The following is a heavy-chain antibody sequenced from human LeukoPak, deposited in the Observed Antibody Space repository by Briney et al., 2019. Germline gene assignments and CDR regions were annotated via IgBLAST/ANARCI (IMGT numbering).Heavy chain of an antibody. CDR1: GYTFTSYD. CDR2: MNPNSGNT. D-gene: IGHD2-2*01. V-gene: IGHV1-8*01. Sequence: ASVKVSCTASGYTFTSYDINWARQATGQGLEWMGWMNPNSGNTGYAQKFQGRVTMTRNTSISTAYMELSSLRSEDTAVYYCARRVRDCSSTSCYPCHFDYWGQGTLVTVSS. J-gene: IGHJ4*02. CDR3: ARRVRDCSSTSCYPCHFDY.